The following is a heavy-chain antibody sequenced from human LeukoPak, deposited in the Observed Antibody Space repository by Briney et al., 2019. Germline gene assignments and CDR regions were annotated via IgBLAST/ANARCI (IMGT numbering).Heavy chain of an antibody. CDR2: IRYDGSNK. CDR3: AKDTYYYDGSGYGFDP. J-gene: IGHJ5*02. CDR1: GFTFSSYG. Sequence: PGGSLRLSCAASGFTFSSYGMHWVRQAPGKGLEWVAFIRYDGSNKYYADSVKGRFTISRDNSKNTLYLQMNSLRAEDTAVYYCAKDTYYYDGSGYGFDPWGQGTLVTVSS. D-gene: IGHD3-22*01. V-gene: IGHV3-30*02.